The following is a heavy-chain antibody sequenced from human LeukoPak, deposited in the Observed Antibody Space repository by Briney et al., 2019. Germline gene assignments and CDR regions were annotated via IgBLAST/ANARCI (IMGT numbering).Heavy chain of an antibody. CDR1: GFTFSSYA. CDR3: AKVPNSGWIFDY. CDR2: ISSSGAST. V-gene: IGHV3-23*01. D-gene: IGHD6-19*01. Sequence: TGGSLRLSCAASGFTFSSYAMSWVRQAPEKGLEWVSTISSSGASTWYADSVKGRFTLSRDNSKNTLYLQMNSLRAEDTAVYYCAKVPNSGWIFDYWGQGTLVTVSS. J-gene: IGHJ4*02.